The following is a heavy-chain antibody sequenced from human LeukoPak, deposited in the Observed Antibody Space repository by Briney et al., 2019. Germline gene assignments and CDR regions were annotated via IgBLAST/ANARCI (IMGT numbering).Heavy chain of an antibody. CDR2: IWYDGSNK. J-gene: IGHJ5*02. D-gene: IGHD2-15*01. CDR3: AAMYCSGGSCYGEFDP. CDR1: GFTFSSYG. Sequence: GGSLRLSCAASGFTFSSYGMHWVRQAPGKGLEWVAVIWYDGSNKYYADSVKGRFTISRDNSKNTLYLQMNSLRAEDTAVYYCAAMYCSGGSCYGEFDPWGQGTLVTVSS. V-gene: IGHV3-33*01.